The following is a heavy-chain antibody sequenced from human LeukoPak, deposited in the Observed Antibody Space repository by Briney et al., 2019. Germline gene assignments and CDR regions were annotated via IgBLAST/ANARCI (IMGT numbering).Heavy chain of an antibody. CDR2: ISGGST. CDR3: ARFTAEILWFGN. J-gene: IGHJ4*02. D-gene: IGHD3-10*01. CDR1: GFTVSSNE. Sequence: GGSLRLSCAASGFTVSSNEMSWVRQAPGKGLEWVSSISGGSTYYADSRKGRFTISRDNSKNTLHLQMNSLRAEDTAVYYCARFTAEILWFGNWGQGTLVTVSS. V-gene: IGHV3-38-3*01.